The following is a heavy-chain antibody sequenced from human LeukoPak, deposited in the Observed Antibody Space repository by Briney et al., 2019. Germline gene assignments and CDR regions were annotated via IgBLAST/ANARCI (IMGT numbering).Heavy chain of an antibody. Sequence: SETLSLTCTVSRGSIRTYNWCWIRQSPGKGLGWVGYIYDSGTTKYNPSLKSRVTISVDTSTNQFSLKLSSVTAADTAVYYCARSGGNYYDTAAFDIWGQGTMVTVSS. CDR2: IYDSGTT. J-gene: IGHJ3*02. CDR3: ARSGGNYYDTAAFDI. CDR1: RGSIRTYN. V-gene: IGHV4-59*08. D-gene: IGHD1-26*01.